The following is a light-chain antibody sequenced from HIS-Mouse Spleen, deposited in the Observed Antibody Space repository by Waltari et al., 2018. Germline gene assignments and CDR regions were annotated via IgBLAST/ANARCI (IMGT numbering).Light chain of an antibody. V-gene: IGLV2-23*01. CDR1: SSDVGSYHL. Sequence: QSALTQPASVSGSPGQSITIPCTGPSSDVGSYHLSSWYQQHPGKAPNLMIYEGSKRPSGVSNRFSGSKSGNTASLTISGLQAEDEADYYCCSYAGSSTWVFGGGTKLTVL. J-gene: IGLJ3*02. CDR3: CSYAGSSTWV. CDR2: EGS.